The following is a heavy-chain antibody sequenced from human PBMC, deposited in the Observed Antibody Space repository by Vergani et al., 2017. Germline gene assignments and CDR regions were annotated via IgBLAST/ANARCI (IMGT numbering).Heavy chain of an antibody. J-gene: IGHJ3*02. Sequence: EVQLLESGGGLVQPGGSLRLSCAVSGFTFSSYAMSWVRQAPGKGLEWVSAISGSGGSTYYADSVKGRFTISRDNSKNTLYLQMNSLRAEDTAVYYCAKXLFSGSLLGGAFDIWGQGTMVTVSS. D-gene: IGHD1-26*01. CDR1: GFTFSSYA. CDR3: AKXLFSGSLLGGAFDI. V-gene: IGHV3-23*01. CDR2: ISGSGGST.